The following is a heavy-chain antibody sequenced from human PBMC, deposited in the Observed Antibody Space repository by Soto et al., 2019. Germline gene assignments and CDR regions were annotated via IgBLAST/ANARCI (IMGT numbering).Heavy chain of an antibody. CDR2: IIPILGIA. Sequence: GASVKVSCKASGGTFSSYTISWVRQAPGQGLEWMGRIIPILGIANYAQKFQGRVTITADKSTSTAYMELSSLRSEDTAVYYCARIITMVRGAPYYGMDVWGQGTTVTVSS. J-gene: IGHJ6*02. V-gene: IGHV1-69*02. D-gene: IGHD3-10*01. CDR1: GGTFSSYT. CDR3: ARIITMVRGAPYYGMDV.